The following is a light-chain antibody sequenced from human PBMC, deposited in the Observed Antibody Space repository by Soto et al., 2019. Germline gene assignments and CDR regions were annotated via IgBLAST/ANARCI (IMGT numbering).Light chain of an antibody. CDR1: QSISGF. V-gene: IGKV3-11*01. CDR2: DAF. CDR3: QQRYTWPLT. J-gene: IGKJ4*01. Sequence: EIVLTQSPATLSLSPGERVTLSCRASQSISGFLGWYQQKPGQAPRLLIYDAFNRATGIPVRFSGSGSGTDYTLTISSLEPEDFAIYYCQQRYTWPLTFGGGTKVEI.